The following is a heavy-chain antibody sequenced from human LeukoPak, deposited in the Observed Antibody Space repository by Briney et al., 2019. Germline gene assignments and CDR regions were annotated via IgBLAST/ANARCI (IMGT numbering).Heavy chain of an antibody. J-gene: IGHJ6*03. D-gene: IGHD3-10*01. CDR2: INHSGST. CDR3: ARGYYGSGSHCCHMDV. CDR1: VGSFSGYY. Sequence: SETLFLTCAVYVGSFSGYYWSWIRQPPGEGLEWIGEINHSGSTNYNSSLKSRVTISVDTSKNQFSLKLSSVTAADTAVYYCARGYYGSGSHCCHMDVWGKGTTITAS. V-gene: IGHV4-34*01.